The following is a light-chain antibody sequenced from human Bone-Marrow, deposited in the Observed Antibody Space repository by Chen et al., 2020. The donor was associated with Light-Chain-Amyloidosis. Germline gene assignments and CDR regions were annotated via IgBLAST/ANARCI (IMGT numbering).Light chain of an antibody. V-gene: IGLV3-21*02. CDR3: QVWDRSSDRPV. CDR1: NIGSTS. CDR2: DYS. Sequence: SYVLTQPSSVSVSPGQTATIACGGNNIGSTSVHWYQQTPGQAPLLVVYDYSDRPSGIPERLSGYNSGNTANQTISRVEAGDEADYYCQVWDRSSDRPVFGGGTKLTVL. J-gene: IGLJ3*02.